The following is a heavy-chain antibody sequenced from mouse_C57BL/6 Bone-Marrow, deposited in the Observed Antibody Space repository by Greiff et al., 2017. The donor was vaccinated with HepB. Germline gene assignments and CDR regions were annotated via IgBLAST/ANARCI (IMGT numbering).Heavy chain of an antibody. V-gene: IGHV1-4*01. D-gene: IGHD2-4*01. J-gene: IGHJ4*01. CDR3: ARRVHYDYDNYAMDY. Sequence: VQVVESGAELARPGASVKMSCKASGYTFTSYTMHWVKQRPGQGLEWIGYINPSSGYTKYNQKFKDKATLTADKSSSTAYMQLSSLTSEDSAVYYCARRVHYDYDNYAMDYWGQGTSVTVSS. CDR1: GYTFTSYT. CDR2: INPSSGYT.